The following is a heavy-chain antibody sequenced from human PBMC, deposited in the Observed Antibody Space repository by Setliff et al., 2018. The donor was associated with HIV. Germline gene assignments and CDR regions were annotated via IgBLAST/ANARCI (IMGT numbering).Heavy chain of an antibody. CDR1: GGSIRSGSYY. D-gene: IGHD3-3*01. CDR3: ASEKKAWSVSDSFYEY. CDR2: IYTSGST. Sequence: SETLSLTCTVSGGSIRSGSYYWSWIRQAAGKGLEWIGRIYTSGSTNYNPSLKSRVTMSGDRSKNQFSLKLSSVTATDTAVYYCASEKKAWSVSDSFYEYWGQGVPVTAPQ. V-gene: IGHV4-61*02. J-gene: IGHJ4*02.